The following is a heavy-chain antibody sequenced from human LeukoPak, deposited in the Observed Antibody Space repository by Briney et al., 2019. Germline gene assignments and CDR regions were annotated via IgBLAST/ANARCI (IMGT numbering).Heavy chain of an antibody. D-gene: IGHD6-19*01. CDR1: GFTFTSYG. V-gene: IGHV1-18*01. CDR3: ARAVAVAGINWFDP. Sequence: PGGSLRLSCAASGFTFTSYGISWVRQAPGQGLEWMGWISAYNGNTNYAQKLQGRVTMTTDTSTSTAYMELRSLRSDDTAVYYCARAVAVAGINWFDPWGQGTLVTVSS. CDR2: ISAYNGNT. J-gene: IGHJ5*02.